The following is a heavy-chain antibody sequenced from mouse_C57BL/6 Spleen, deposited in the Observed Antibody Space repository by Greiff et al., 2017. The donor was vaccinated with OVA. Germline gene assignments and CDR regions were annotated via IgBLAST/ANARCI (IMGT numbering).Heavy chain of an antibody. V-gene: IGHV1-26*01. J-gene: IGHJ1*03. CDR1: GYTFTDYY. Sequence: VQLQQSGPELVKPGASVKISCKASGYTFTDYYMNWVKQSPGKSLEWIGDINPNNGGTSYNQKFKGKATLTVDKSSSTAYMELRSLTAEDSAVYYCARSGGLSYWYFDVWGTGTTVTVSS. CDR3: ARSGGLSYWYFDV. CDR2: INPNNGGT. D-gene: IGHD3-1*01.